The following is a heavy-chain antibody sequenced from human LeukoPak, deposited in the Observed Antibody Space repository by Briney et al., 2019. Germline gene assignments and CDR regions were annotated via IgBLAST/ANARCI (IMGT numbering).Heavy chain of an antibody. CDR1: GFTFSDYY. J-gene: IGHJ4*02. D-gene: IGHD3-10*01. V-gene: IGHV3-11*06. CDR2: IGSSGSYT. CDR3: ARARGKQGLIDY. Sequence: KPGGSLRLSCAASGFTFSDYYMSWIRQAPGKGLEWVSYIGSSGSYTKYADSVKGRFTISRDNAKNSLYLQMNSLRAEDTAVYYCARARGKQGLIDYWGQGTLVTVSS.